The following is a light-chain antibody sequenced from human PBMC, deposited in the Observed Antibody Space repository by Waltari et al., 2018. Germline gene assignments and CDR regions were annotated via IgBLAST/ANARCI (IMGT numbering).Light chain of an antibody. Sequence: EIVLTQSPGTLSLSPGERATLSCRASQSVSSSYLAWYQQKPGQAPRLPIYGASSRATGIPDRCSGSGSGTDFTLTISRLEPEDFAVYYCQQYVSSPSLTFGGGTKVEIK. V-gene: IGKV3-20*01. J-gene: IGKJ4*01. CDR3: QQYVSSPSLT. CDR2: GAS. CDR1: QSVSSSY.